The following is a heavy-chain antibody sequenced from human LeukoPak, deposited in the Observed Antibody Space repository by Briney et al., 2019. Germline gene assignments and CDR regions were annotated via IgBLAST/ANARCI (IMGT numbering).Heavy chain of an antibody. D-gene: IGHD2-15*01. CDR3: AKQLGYCSDGSCYFPY. V-gene: IGHV3-23*01. Sequence: GGSLRLSCAASGFTFSSSAMSWVRQAPGKGLEWVSAISINGGYTYYADSVQGRFTISRDNSKSTLCLQMNSLRAEDTAVYYCAKQLGYCSDGSCYFPYWGQGTLVTVSS. J-gene: IGHJ4*02. CDR2: ISINGGYT. CDR1: GFTFSSSA.